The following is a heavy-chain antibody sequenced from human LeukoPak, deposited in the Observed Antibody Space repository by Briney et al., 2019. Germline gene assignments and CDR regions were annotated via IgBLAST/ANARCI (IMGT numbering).Heavy chain of an antibody. CDR1: GFALSSHW. CDR2: IKQDGSEK. V-gene: IGHV3-7*03. D-gene: IGHD2-15*01. Sequence: QSGGSLRLSCAASGFALSSHWMSWVRQAPGKGLEWVANIKQDGSEKYYVDSVKGRFTTSRDNAKNSLYLQMNSLRAEDTAVYYCARDCSGGTCYSQYYYGMDVWGQGTTVTVSS. J-gene: IGHJ6*02. CDR3: ARDCSGGTCYSQYYYGMDV.